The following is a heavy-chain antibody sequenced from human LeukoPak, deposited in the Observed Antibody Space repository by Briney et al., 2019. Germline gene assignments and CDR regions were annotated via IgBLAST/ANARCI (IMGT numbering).Heavy chain of an antibody. Sequence: ASVKVSCKTSGYTFTGYYIHWVRQAPEQGLEWMGWINPNSGGTNYAQNFQGRVTMTRDTSISTAYMDLSRLKYDDTAVYYCARGRVYRAFDIWGQGTMVTVSS. CDR2: INPNSGGT. V-gene: IGHV1-2*02. CDR1: GYTFTGYY. J-gene: IGHJ3*02. CDR3: ARGRVYRAFDI. D-gene: IGHD2/OR15-2a*01.